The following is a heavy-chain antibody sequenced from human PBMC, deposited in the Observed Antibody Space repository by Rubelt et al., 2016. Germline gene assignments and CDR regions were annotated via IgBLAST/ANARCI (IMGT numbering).Heavy chain of an antibody. Sequence: GYTFTSYYMHWVRQAPGQGLEWMGIINPSGGSTSYAQKLQGRVTMTRDTSTSTVYMELSSLSSEDTAVYYCARDQYYYDSSGYYYYFDYWGQGTLVTVSS. CDR1: GYTFTSYY. V-gene: IGHV1-46*01. J-gene: IGHJ4*02. CDR2: INPSGGST. CDR3: ARDQYYYDSSGYYYYFDY. D-gene: IGHD3-22*01.